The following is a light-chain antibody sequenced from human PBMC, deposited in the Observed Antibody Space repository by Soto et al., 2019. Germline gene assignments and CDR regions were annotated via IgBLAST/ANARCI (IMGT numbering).Light chain of an antibody. V-gene: IGLV2-14*01. CDR1: SSDIGGYNA. CDR2: EVT. Sequence: QSMLTQPASVSGSPGQTITISCTGTSSDIGGYNAVSWYQHHPGKAPKLIIYEVTHRPSGVSDRFSASKSGNTASLTISGLQAEDEADYYCNSFRVSHLYVFGTGTKATVL. CDR3: NSFRVSHLYV. J-gene: IGLJ1*01.